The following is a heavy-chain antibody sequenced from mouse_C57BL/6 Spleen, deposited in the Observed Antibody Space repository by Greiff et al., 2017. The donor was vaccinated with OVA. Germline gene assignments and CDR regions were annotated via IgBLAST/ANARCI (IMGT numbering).Heavy chain of an antibody. CDR2: IYPRSGNT. Sequence: QVQLKESGAELARPGASVKLSCKASGYTFTSYGISWVKQRTGQGLEWIGEIYPRSGNTYYNEKFKGKATLTADKSSSTAYMELRSLTSEDSTVYFGAREKEGAMDYWGQGTSVTVSS. CDR1: GYTFTSYG. CDR3: AREKEGAMDY. V-gene: IGHV1-81*01. J-gene: IGHJ4*01.